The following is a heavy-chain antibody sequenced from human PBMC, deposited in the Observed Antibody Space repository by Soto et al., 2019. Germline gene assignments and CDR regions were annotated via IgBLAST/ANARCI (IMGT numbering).Heavy chain of an antibody. CDR3: GVDITGLLDY. J-gene: IGHJ4*02. CDR1: GSSFSSSG. V-gene: IGHV3-33*03. CDR2: IWYDGNKK. Sequence: GGCLRLSCAASGSSFSSSGMHWVCQAPCTGLEWGAVIWYDGNKKYYGDSVRGRFTISRDNSKNTLYLEMNSLRPEDTAVYYGGVDITGLLDYWGQGILVTVSS. D-gene: IGHD5-12*01.